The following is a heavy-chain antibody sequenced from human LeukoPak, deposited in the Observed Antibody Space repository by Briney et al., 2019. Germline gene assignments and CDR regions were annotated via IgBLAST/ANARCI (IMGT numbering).Heavy chain of an antibody. D-gene: IGHD5-18*01. J-gene: IGHJ3*02. CDR2: IYHSGST. Sequence: PSETLSLTCTVSGYSISSGYYWGWIRQPPGKGLEWIGSIYHSGSTYYNPSLKSRVTISVDTSKNQFSLKLSSVTAADTAVYYCATIGVDTDSDAFDIWGQGTMVTVSS. V-gene: IGHV4-38-2*02. CDR3: ATIGVDTDSDAFDI. CDR1: GYSISSGYY.